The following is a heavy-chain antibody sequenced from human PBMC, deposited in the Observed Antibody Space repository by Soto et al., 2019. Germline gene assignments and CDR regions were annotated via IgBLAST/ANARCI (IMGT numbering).Heavy chain of an antibody. CDR1: GYTLTELS. CDR3: ATSDILTGYYPPAY. V-gene: IGHV1-24*01. CDR2: FDPEDGET. Sequence: ASVKVSCKVSGYTLTELSMHWVRQAPGKGLEWMGGFDPEDGETIYAQKFQGRVTMTEDTSTDTAYMELSSLRSEDTAVYYCATSDILTGYYPPAYWGQGTLVTVSS. J-gene: IGHJ4*02. D-gene: IGHD3-9*01.